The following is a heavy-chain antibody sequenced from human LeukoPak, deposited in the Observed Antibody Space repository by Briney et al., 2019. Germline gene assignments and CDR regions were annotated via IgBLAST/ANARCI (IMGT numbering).Heavy chain of an antibody. Sequence: GGSLRLSCAASGFTFSSYAMSWVRQAPGKGMEWVSAISGSGGSTYYADSVKGRFTISRDNSKNTLYLQMNSLRAEDTAVYYCARTMVRGVIIIKRLQAFDYWGQGTLVTVSS. J-gene: IGHJ4*02. CDR1: GFTFSSYA. CDR3: ARTMVRGVIIIKRLQAFDY. V-gene: IGHV3-23*01. CDR2: ISGSGGST. D-gene: IGHD3-10*01.